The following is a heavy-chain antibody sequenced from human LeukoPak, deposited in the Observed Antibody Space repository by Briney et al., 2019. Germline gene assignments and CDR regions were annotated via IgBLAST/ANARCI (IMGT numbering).Heavy chain of an antibody. J-gene: IGHJ4*02. CDR2: FHTRGST. D-gene: IGHD6-13*01. CDR1: RGSISSGNYY. CDR3: ARGRRWAAAEIVY. Sequence: PSETLSLTCTVSRGSISSGNYYWSWIRQPAGKGLEWIGRFHTRGSTNYNPSLKSRVIISVDTSKNQFSLKLNSVTAADTAVYYCARGRRWAAAEIVYWGQGTLVTVSS. V-gene: IGHV4-61*02.